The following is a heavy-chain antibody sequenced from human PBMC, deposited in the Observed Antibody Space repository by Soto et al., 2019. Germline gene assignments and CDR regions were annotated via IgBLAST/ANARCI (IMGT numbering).Heavy chain of an antibody. J-gene: IGHJ3*02. CDR3: ARRAPFYVFRGAFDI. D-gene: IGHD1-26*01. CDR2: INHSGST. CDR1: GGSFSGYY. Sequence: QVQLQQWGAGLLKPSETLSLTCAVYGGSFSGYYWSWIRQPPGKGLEWIGEINHSGSTNYNPSLKSRVTISVDTSKNQFSLKLSSVTAADTAVYYCARRAPFYVFRGAFDIWGQGTMVTVSS. V-gene: IGHV4-34*01.